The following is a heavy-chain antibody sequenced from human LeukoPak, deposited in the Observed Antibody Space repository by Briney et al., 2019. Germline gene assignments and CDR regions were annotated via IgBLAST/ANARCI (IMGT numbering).Heavy chain of an antibody. Sequence: SETLSLTCTVSGGSISSYYWSWLRQPPGKGLEWIGYIYYSGSTNYNPSLKSRVTISVDTSKNQFSLKLSSVTAADTAVYYCARNGLYYYYGMDVWGQGTTVTVSS. CDR3: ARNGLYYYYGMDV. J-gene: IGHJ6*02. V-gene: IGHV4-59*01. D-gene: IGHD2-8*01. CDR2: IYYSGST. CDR1: GGSISSYY.